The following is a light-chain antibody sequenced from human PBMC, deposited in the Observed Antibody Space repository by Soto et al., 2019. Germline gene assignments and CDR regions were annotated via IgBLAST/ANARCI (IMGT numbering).Light chain of an antibody. CDR1: ETITRY. Sequence: DIQMTQSPSSLSASVGERVIITCRASETITRYLNWYQSKPGKAPKLLIYAASSLQSGVPSRFSGSGSGTDFTLTISSLQPEDFATYYCQESYSTPSVTFGPGTKVDIK. CDR2: AAS. CDR3: QESYSTPSVT. V-gene: IGKV1-39*01. J-gene: IGKJ3*01.